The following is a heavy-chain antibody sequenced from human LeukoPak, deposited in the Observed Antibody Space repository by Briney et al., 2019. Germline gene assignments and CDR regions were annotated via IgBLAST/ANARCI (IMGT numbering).Heavy chain of an antibody. CDR2: ISDDSSKT. Sequence: PGGSLRLSCAASGFTFSNYAMGWVRQAPGKGLECVSAISDDSSKTSYADSVKGRFTISRDNAKNTLYLQTNSLRAEDTAVYYCASASSHRIAAGGDYWGQGTLVTVSS. J-gene: IGHJ4*02. V-gene: IGHV3-23*01. D-gene: IGHD6-13*01. CDR3: ASASSHRIAAGGDY. CDR1: GFTFSNYA.